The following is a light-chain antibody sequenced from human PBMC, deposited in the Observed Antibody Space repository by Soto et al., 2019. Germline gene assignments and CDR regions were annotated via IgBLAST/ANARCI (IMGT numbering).Light chain of an antibody. CDR1: QSVDTN. Sequence: EIVMTQSPATLSLSPGDTATLSCRASQSVDTNLAWYVQKPGQAPRRLMYGLSTWGTGVTARFSGSGLGTEFTPTFSSLQSEDFEIYYFRQYKPWRFTFGKGTRLEIK. J-gene: IGKJ5*01. V-gene: IGKV3D-15*01. CDR2: GLS. CDR3: RQYKPWRFT.